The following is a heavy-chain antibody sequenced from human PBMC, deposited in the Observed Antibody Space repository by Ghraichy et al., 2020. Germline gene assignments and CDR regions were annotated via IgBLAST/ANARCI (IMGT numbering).Heavy chain of an antibody. D-gene: IGHD3-22*01. Sequence: GGSLRLSCAASGFTFSSYSMNWVRQAPGKGLEWVSSISYSSSYIYYADSVKGRFTISRDNAKNSLYLQMSSLRAEDTAVYYCARETYYYDSSGYYPYYFDYWSQGTLVTVSS. V-gene: IGHV3-21*01. J-gene: IGHJ4*02. CDR3: ARETYYYDSSGYYPYYFDY. CDR2: ISYSSSYI. CDR1: GFTFSSYS.